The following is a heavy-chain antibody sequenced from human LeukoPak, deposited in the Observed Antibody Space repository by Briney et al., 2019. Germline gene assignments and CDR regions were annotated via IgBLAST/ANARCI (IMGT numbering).Heavy chain of an antibody. CDR1: GFTFSNYG. J-gene: IGHJ2*01. D-gene: IGHD2/OR15-2a*01. Sequence: GGSLRLSCVASGFTFSNYGMHWVRQAPGKGLEWVAFIRYDGSNKYYADSVKGRFTISRDNAKNSLYLQMNSLRAEDTALYYCAKNWGSFSWYFDLWGRGTLVTVSS. V-gene: IGHV3-30*02. CDR2: IRYDGSNK. CDR3: AKNWGSFSWYFDL.